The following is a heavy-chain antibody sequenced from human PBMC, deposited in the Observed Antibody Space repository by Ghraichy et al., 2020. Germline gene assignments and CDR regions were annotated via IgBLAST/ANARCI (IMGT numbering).Heavy chain of an antibody. CDR2: IYPGDSDT. J-gene: IGHJ3*02. V-gene: IGHV5-51*01. CDR3: ARTYYDSRGAFDI. D-gene: IGHD3-3*01. Sequence: GESLNISCKGSGYSFTSYWIGWVRQMPGKGLEWMGIIYPGDSDTRYSPSFQGQVTISADKSISTAYLQWSSLKASDTAMYYCARTYYDSRGAFDIWGQGTMVTVSS. CDR1: GYSFTSYW.